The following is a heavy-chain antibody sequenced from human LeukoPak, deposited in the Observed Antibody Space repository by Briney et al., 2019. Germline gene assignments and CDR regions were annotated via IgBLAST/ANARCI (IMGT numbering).Heavy chain of an antibody. D-gene: IGHD3-22*01. V-gene: IGHV3-48*03. Sequence: GGSLRLSCAASGFTFSSYEMNWVRQAPGKGLEWVSYISSSGSTIYYADSVKGRFTISRDNAKKSLYLQMNSLRAEDTAVYYCARAIWESTGYYFDYWGQGTLVTVSS. CDR1: GFTFSSYE. J-gene: IGHJ4*02. CDR2: ISSSGSTI. CDR3: ARAIWESTGYYFDY.